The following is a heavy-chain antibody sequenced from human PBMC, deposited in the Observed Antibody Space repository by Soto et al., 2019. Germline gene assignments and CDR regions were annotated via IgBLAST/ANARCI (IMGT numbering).Heavy chain of an antibody. V-gene: IGHV4-4*02. J-gene: IGHJ4*02. CDR1: GNSISSSNW. D-gene: IGHD6-25*01. Sequence: QVQLQESGPGLVKPSGTLSLTCAVSGNSISSSNWWSWVRQPPGKGLDWIGEIHHTGRTNYNPSLKSRVNISVDKSKNQFSLTLSSVTAADTAVYYCARDVGYVYDDRAAGHFYFWGQGTLVTVSS. CDR2: IHHTGRT. CDR3: ARDVGYVYDDRAAGHFYF.